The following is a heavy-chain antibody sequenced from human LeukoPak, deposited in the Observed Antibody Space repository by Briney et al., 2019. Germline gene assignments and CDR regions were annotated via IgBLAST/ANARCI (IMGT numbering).Heavy chain of an antibody. V-gene: IGHV4-30-4*01. D-gene: IGHD6-13*01. Sequence: SQTLSLTCTVSGGSISSGDYYWSWIRQPPGKGLEWIGYIYYSGSTYYNPSLKSRVTISVDTSKNQFSLKLSSVTAADTAVYYCARRAAVGIVYFDYWGQGILVTVSS. CDR3: ARRAAVGIVYFDY. J-gene: IGHJ4*02. CDR1: GGSISSGDYY. CDR2: IYYSGST.